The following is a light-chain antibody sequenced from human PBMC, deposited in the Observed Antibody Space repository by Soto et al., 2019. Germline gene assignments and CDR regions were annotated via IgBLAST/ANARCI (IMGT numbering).Light chain of an antibody. J-gene: IGKJ1*01. CDR1: QSVLYSSNNKNY. V-gene: IGKV4-1*01. CDR3: QQYYSTGT. CDR2: WAS. Sequence: VVLPRSPDPLAVSLGDRATMNCKSSQSVLYSSNNKNYLAWYQQKPGQPPKLLIYWASTRESGVPDRFSGRGSGTDFTLTISSLQAEDVAVYDCQQYYSTGTFGQGTNVDIK.